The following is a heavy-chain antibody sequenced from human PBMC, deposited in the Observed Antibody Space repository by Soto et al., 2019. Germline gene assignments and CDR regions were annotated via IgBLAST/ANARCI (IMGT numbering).Heavy chain of an antibody. CDR3: SARHFWIRGSATRRIYP. Sequence: SETLSLTCGVSGDSLNSSRCWNCVRQHKEKGLEWVGQISHSGSTNYNTSLTSPVTISVDKSKNHFSLKLTSVTAAGTAVSDCSARHFWIRGSATRRIYPRGQGTLLTVS. J-gene: IGHJ5*02. D-gene: IGHD3-3*02. CDR2: ISHSGST. CDR1: GDSLNSSRC. V-gene: IGHV4-4*02.